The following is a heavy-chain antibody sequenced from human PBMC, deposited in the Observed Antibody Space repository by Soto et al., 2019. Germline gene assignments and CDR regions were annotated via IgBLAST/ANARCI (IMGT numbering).Heavy chain of an antibody. CDR1: GFIVSSHY. CDR3: ARDRGDCSSVSCYGSFYYGMDV. CDR2: IYSGGSI. D-gene: IGHD2-2*01. J-gene: IGHJ6*02. Sequence: EVQLVEAGGGLIQPGGSLRLSCAASGFIVSSHYMSWVRQAPGKGLEWVSAIYSGGSIYYTDSVEGRFTISRDVSKNILYLQMNRLRADATAVYYCARDRGDCSSVSCYGSFYYGMDVWGQGTTVIVS. V-gene: IGHV3-53*01.